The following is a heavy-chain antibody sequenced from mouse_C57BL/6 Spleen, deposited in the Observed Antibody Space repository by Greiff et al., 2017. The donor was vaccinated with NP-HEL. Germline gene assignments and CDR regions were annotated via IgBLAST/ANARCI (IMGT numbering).Heavy chain of an antibody. CDR2: IWSGGST. D-gene: IGHD4-1*02. Sequence: VKLMESGPGLVQPSQILSITCTVSGFSLTSYGVHWVRQSPGKGLEWLGVIWSGGSTDYNAAFISRLSISKDNSKSQVFFKMNSLQADDTAIYYCATQLGPWYFDVWGTGTTVTVSS. CDR1: GFSLTSYG. J-gene: IGHJ1*03. CDR3: ATQLGPWYFDV. V-gene: IGHV2-2*01.